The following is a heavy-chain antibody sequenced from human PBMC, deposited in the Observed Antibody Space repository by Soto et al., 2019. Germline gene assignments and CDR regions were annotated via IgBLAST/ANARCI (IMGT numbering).Heavy chain of an antibody. CDR1: GFTFSTYA. Sequence: PGGSLRLSCAASGFTFSTYAMSWVRQAPGKGLEWVSGISGSGGSTYYADSVTGRFTISRDNSNNTLYLQMNSLRAEDTAVYFCAKTSRTGWYFFDYWGQGTLVTVSS. J-gene: IGHJ4*02. D-gene: IGHD3-9*01. CDR2: ISGSGGST. V-gene: IGHV3-23*01. CDR3: AKTSRTGWYFFDY.